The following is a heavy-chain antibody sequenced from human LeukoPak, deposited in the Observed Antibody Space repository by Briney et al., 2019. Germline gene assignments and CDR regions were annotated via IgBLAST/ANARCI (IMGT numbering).Heavy chain of an antibody. CDR1: GYTFTSYG. J-gene: IGHJ4*02. D-gene: IGHD3-10*01. Sequence: ASVKVSCKASGYTFTSYGISWVRQAPGQGLEWMGWISAYNGNTNYAQKLQGRVTMTTDTSTSTAYMELRSLRSDDTAVYYCARKAVGITMVRGVIIAPVDYWGQGTLVTVSS. CDR3: ARKAVGITMVRGVIIAPVDY. CDR2: ISAYNGNT. V-gene: IGHV1-18*01.